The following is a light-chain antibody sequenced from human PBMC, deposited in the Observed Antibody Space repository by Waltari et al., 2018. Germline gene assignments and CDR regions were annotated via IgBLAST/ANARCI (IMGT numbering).Light chain of an antibody. CDR1: QGVSTW. J-gene: IGKJ4*01. CDR3: QQANSFPLT. V-gene: IGKV1-12*01. Sequence: DIQMNKYTSTVSASVGDRIVITCRASQGVSTWLAWYHQKPGRAPRLLIYAASNLETGVPLRFSGSASGTEFLLTISSLQTDDLGTYYCQQANSFPLTFGGGTRVEIK. CDR2: AAS.